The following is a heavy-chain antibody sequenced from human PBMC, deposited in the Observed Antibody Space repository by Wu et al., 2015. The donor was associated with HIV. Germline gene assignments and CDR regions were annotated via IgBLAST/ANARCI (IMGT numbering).Heavy chain of an antibody. Sequence: QAQLAQSGAEVKKPGASVKVSCKASGYTFTDYYMHWVRQAPGQGLECMGWINPDSGDTNYAQKFQGRVTMTRDTSISTAYMELSRLRSDDTAVYYCAREMTIAVAGTDYWGQGTLVTVSS. CDR1: GYTFTDYY. V-gene: IGHV1-2*02. CDR3: AREMTIAVAGTDY. J-gene: IGHJ4*02. D-gene: IGHD6-19*01. CDR2: INPDSGDT.